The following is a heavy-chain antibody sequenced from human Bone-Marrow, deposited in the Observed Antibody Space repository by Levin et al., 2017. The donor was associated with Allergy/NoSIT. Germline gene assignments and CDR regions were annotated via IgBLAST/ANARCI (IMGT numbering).Heavy chain of an antibody. CDR2: MNPESGDT. CDR3: ARELGASDSSGFYGYGF. CDR1: GYTFTDFD. D-gene: IGHD3-3*01. Sequence: ASVKVSCKASGYTFTDFDLNWVRQATGQGLEWMGWMNPESGDTGHAQKFQGRVTMTRDTSRNTAYMELSGLRSDDTAVYYCARELGASDSSGFYGYGFWGQGTLVTVSS. V-gene: IGHV1-8*01. J-gene: IGHJ4*02.